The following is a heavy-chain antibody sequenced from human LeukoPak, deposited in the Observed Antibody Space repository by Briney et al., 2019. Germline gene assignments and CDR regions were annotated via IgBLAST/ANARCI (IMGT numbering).Heavy chain of an antibody. V-gene: IGHV3-66*01. CDR3: ARDPAVRRDGDYGGWFDP. D-gene: IGHD4-17*01. Sequence: PGGSLRLSCAASEFSVGSNYMTWVRQAPGKGLEWVSLIYSGGSTYYADSVKGRFTISRDNSKNTLYLQMNSLRAEDTAVYYCARDPAVRRDGDYGGWFDPWGQGTLVTVSS. J-gene: IGHJ5*02. CDR2: IYSGGST. CDR1: EFSVGSNY.